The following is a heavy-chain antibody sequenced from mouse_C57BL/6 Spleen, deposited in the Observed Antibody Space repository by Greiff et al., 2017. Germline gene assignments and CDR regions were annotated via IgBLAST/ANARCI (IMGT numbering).Heavy chain of an antibody. V-gene: IGHV5-6*01. CDR3: ARHPSLDLLWYYYAMDY. CDR1: GFTFSSYG. Sequence: EVQGVESGGDLVKPGGSLKLSCAASGFTFSSYGMSWVRQTPDKRLEWVATISSGGSYTYYPDSVKGRFTISRDNAKNTLYLQMSSLKSEDTAMYYCARHPSLDLLWYYYAMDYWGQGTSVTVSS. CDR2: ISSGGSYT. J-gene: IGHJ4*01. D-gene: IGHD2-1*01.